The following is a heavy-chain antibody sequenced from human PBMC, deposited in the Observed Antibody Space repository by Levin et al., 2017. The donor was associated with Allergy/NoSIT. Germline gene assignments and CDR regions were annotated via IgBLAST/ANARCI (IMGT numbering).Heavy chain of an antibody. D-gene: IGHD2-15*01. CDR3: ARTWRYCSGGSCYDWFDP. Sequence: ASVKVSCKASGYTFTGYYMHWVRQAPGQGLEWMGWINPNSGGTNYAQKFQGRVTMTRDTSISTAYMELSRLRSDDTAVYFCARTWRYCSGGSCYDWFDPWGQGTLVTVSS. J-gene: IGHJ5*02. V-gene: IGHV1-2*02. CDR2: INPNSGGT. CDR1: GYTFTGYY.